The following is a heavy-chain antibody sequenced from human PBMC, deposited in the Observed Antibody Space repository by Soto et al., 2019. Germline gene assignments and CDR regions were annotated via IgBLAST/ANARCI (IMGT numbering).Heavy chain of an antibody. CDR3: ARDPNDSSAYYHHYYYGMDV. V-gene: IGHV1-3*01. CDR2: INAGNGNT. J-gene: IGHJ6*02. CDR1: GYTFTSYG. Sequence: QIQLMQSGAELKKPGASVQVSCKASGYTFTSYGIHWVRQAPGQRLEWTGWINAGNGNTKYSEKFQGRVTITRDTSASTAYLELSSLRSEDTAVYYCARDPNDSSAYYHHYYYGMDVWGQGTTVTVSS. D-gene: IGHD3-22*01.